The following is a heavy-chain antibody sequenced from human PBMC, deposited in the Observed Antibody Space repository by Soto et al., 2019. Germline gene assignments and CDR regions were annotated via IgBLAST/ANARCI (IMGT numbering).Heavy chain of an antibody. V-gene: IGHV3-23*01. J-gene: IGHJ6*03. Sequence: GGSLRLSCAASGFTFSSYAMSWVRQAPGKGLEWVSAISGSGGSTYYADSVKGRFTISRDNSKNTLYLQMNSLRAEDTAVYYCARGVVVPAAIVYYYMDVWGKGTTVTVSS. D-gene: IGHD2-2*02. CDR3: ARGVVVPAAIVYYYMDV. CDR1: GFTFSSYA. CDR2: ISGSGGST.